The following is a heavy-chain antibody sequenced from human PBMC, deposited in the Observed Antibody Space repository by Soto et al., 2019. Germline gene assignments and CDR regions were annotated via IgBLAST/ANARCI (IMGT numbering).Heavy chain of an antibody. D-gene: IGHD3-16*01. CDR1: GFKVSSYA. CDR2: ISATGGGT. CDR3: AKDRRAGGNSAFYFDF. Sequence: PGGSLRLSCAASGFKVSSYAMSWVRQAPGKGLEWVSLISATGGGTYYADSVKGRFTISRDNSDNTLYLQVHSLRAEDTAVYYCAKDRRAGGNSAFYFDFWGQGAQVTVSS. J-gene: IGHJ5*01. V-gene: IGHV3-23*01.